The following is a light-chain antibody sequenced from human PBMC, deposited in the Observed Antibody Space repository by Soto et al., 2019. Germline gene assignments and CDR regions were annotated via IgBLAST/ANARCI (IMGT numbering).Light chain of an antibody. Sequence: QSALTQPASVSGSPGQSITISCTGTNSDVGAYNYDSWYQQHPGKAPKLMIYEVTNRPSGVSDRFSGSKSGNTASLTISGLQAEDEADYYCGAYTSSNTRVFGTGTKLTVL. CDR2: EVT. CDR3: GAYTSSNTRV. V-gene: IGLV2-14*01. CDR1: NSDVGAYNY. J-gene: IGLJ1*01.